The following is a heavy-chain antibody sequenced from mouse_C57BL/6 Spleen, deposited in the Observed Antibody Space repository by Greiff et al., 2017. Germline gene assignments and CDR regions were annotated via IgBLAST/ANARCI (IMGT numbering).Heavy chain of an antibody. V-gene: IGHV5-9*01. Sequence: EVKLVESGGGLVKPGGSLKLSCAASGFTFSSYTMSWVRQTPEKRLEWVATISGGGGNTYYPDSVKGRFTISRDNAKNTLYLQMSSLRSEDTALYYCARQDEGYDPYAMDYWGQGTSVTVSS. D-gene: IGHD2-2*01. CDR1: GFTFSSYT. CDR2: ISGGGGNT. CDR3: ARQDEGYDPYAMDY. J-gene: IGHJ4*01.